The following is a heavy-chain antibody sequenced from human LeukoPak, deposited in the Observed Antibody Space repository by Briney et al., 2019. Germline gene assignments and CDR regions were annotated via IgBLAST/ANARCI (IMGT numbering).Heavy chain of an antibody. CDR3: ARELVVPAAVTGDY. CDR1: GFTFSSYW. CDR2: IKQDGSEK. Sequence: QTGGSLRLSCAASGFTFSSYWMSWVRQAPGKGLEWVANIKQDGSEKYYVDSVKGRFTISRDNAKNSLSLQMNSLRAEDTAVYYCARELVVPAAVTGDYWGQGTLVTVSS. V-gene: IGHV3-7*03. D-gene: IGHD2-2*01. J-gene: IGHJ4*02.